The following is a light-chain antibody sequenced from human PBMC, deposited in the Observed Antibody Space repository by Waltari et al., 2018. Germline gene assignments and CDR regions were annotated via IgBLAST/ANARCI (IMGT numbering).Light chain of an antibody. Sequence: SALTQPASVSGSPGQSITISCTATSSDVGNYKRVSWYQQHPGKAPKLMIYAVSKRPSGVSARFSGSKSGDMASLTISGLQPEDEAEYFCSSYAGSSKGVFGGGTKVTVL. CDR1: SSDVGNYKR. J-gene: IGLJ2*01. V-gene: IGLV2-23*02. CDR3: SSYAGSSKGV. CDR2: AVS.